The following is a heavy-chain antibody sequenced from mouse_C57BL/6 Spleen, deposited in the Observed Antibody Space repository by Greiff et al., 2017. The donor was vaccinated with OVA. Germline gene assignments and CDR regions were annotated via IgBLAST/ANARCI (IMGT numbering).Heavy chain of an antibody. V-gene: IGHV1-82*01. CDR3: AREGDYYGSRENFDY. D-gene: IGHD1-1*01. Sequence: QVQLQQSGPELVKPGASVKISCKASGYAFSSSWMNWVKQRPGKGLEWIGRIYPGDGDTNYNGKFKGKATLTADKSSSTDYMQLSSLTSEDSAVYVCAREGDYYGSRENFDYWGQGTTLTVSS. CDR1: GYAFSSSW. J-gene: IGHJ2*01. CDR2: IYPGDGDT.